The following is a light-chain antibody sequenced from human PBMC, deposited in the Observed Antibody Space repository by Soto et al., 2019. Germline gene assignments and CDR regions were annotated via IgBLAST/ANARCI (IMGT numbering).Light chain of an antibody. V-gene: IGKV3-20*01. CDR2: GAS. Sequence: IVLTRCRGTLTLSPGARATLSCSASQSVSSNSLAWYEQKPGQAPRLIIYGASRRAAGIPDSISGSGSGTDFTLTISRLEPEDFAVYYCQQYNNWPRPFCQVAKVDIK. CDR3: QQYNNWPRP. J-gene: IGKJ1*01. CDR1: QSVSSNS.